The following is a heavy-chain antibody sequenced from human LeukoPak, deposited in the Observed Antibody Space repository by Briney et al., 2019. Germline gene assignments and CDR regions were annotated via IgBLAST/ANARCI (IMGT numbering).Heavy chain of an antibody. Sequence: GGSLRLSCAASGFTFSSHDMSWVRQAPGKGLGWVSTISGSGTGTYYADSVKGRFTISRDNSKNTLYLQMNSLGAEATAIYYCAKGSMGVILAPFDSWGQGSLVTVSS. D-gene: IGHD3-10*01. CDR3: AKGSMGVILAPFDS. CDR2: ISGSGTGT. V-gene: IGHV3-23*01. J-gene: IGHJ4*02. CDR1: GFTFSSHD.